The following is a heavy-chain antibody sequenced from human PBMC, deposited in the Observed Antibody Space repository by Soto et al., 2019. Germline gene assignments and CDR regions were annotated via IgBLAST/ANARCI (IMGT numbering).Heavy chain of an antibody. D-gene: IGHD3-10*01. J-gene: IGHJ5*02. CDR3: ARLDSFRGSTAEHDGGFDP. V-gene: IGHV1-8*01. Sequence: QVQLVQSGAKVAKPGASVTVSCKASGYTFTSYDINWLRQATGQGHEWMGWRDTNSGNTVSAREFQGRISVTWTTYISTAYMELNSLTSDVTDMYYWARLDSFRGSTAEHDGGFDPWGQGTLVIVSS. CDR2: RDTNSGNT. CDR1: GYTFTSYD.